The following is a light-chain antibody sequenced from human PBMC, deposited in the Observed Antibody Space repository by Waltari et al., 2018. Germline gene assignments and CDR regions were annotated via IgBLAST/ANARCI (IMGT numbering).Light chain of an antibody. V-gene: IGKV1-5*01. Sequence: DIQMTQSPATLSASIVDRVTITGRASHRVSPWWGWYQQKPGKAPKVLIYDASSLESGVPSRFSGSGSGTEFTLTISSLQPYDFATYYCQQYTTYSGTFGQGTKVEIK. J-gene: IGKJ1*01. CDR3: QQYTTYSGT. CDR2: DAS. CDR1: HRVSPW.